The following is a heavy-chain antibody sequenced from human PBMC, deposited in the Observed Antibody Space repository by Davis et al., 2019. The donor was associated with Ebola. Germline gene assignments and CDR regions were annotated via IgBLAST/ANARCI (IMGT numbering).Heavy chain of an antibody. CDR3: TPSGSYSDY. J-gene: IGHJ4*02. CDR1: GFTFSSYA. D-gene: IGHD1-26*01. CDR2: ISGSGGST. V-gene: IGHV3-23*01. Sequence: GGSLRLSCAASGFTFSSYAMSWVRQAPGKGLEWVSGISGSGGSTYYADSVKGRFTISRDNSKNTLYLQMNSLRAEDTAVYYCTPSGSYSDYWGQGTLVTVSS.